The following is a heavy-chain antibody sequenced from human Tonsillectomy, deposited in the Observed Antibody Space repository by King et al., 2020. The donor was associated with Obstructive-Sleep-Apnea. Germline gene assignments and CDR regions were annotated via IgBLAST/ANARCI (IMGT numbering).Heavy chain of an antibody. J-gene: IGHJ4*02. V-gene: IGHV4-39*07. CDR3: ARVDDNSGCFYFDY. Sequence: QLQESGPGLVKPSETLSLTCTVSGGSISSSSYYWGWIRQPPGKGLEWIGSIFYTGSTYYNSSLKSRVTISVDTSKNQFSLKLSSVTAADTAVYYCARVDDNSGCFYFDYWGQGTQATVSS. CDR2: IFYTGST. CDR1: GGSISSSSYY. D-gene: IGHD6-19*01.